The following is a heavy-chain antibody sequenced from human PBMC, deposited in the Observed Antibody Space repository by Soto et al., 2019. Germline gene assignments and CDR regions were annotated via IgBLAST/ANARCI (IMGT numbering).Heavy chain of an antibody. V-gene: IGHV4-39*01. Sequence: SETLSLTCTVSGGSISSSSYYWGWIRQPPGKGLEWIGSIYYSGSTYYNPSLKSRVTISVDTSKNQFSLKLSSVTAADTAVYYCARRLDEDSSVFEGGGMDGWGQATTVTVSS. D-gene: IGHD3-22*01. CDR3: ARRLDEDSSVFEGGGMDG. CDR2: IYYSGST. J-gene: IGHJ6*02. CDR1: GGSISSSSYY.